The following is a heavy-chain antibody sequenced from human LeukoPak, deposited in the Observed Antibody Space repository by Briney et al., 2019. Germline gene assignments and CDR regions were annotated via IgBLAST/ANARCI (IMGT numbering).Heavy chain of an antibody. D-gene: IGHD7-27*01. CDR2: ISKSSGTM. CDR3: ARDENRGFDY. CDR1: GFTFSSYT. V-gene: IGHV3-48*02. Sequence: QAGGSLRLSCAASGFTFSSYTMNWVRQAPGKGLEWVSYISKSSGTMSYADSVKGRFTISRDNAKNSLFLQMNSLRDEDTAVYYCARDENRGFDYWGQGTLVTVSS. J-gene: IGHJ4*02.